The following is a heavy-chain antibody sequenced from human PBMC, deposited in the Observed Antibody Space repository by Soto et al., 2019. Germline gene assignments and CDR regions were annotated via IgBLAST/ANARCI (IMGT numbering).Heavy chain of an antibody. D-gene: IGHD3-10*01. CDR2: ISSSSSYI. J-gene: IGHJ4*02. Sequence: EVQLVESGGGLVKPGGSLRLSCAASGFTFSSYSMNWVRQAPGKGLEWVSSISSSSSYIYYADSVKGRFTISRDNAKNSLCLQMNSPRAEDTAVDYWASGFNLVRGVIMSGGGDYWGQGTLVTVAS. V-gene: IGHV3-21*01. CDR3: ASGFNLVRGVIMSGGGDY. CDR1: GFTFSSYS.